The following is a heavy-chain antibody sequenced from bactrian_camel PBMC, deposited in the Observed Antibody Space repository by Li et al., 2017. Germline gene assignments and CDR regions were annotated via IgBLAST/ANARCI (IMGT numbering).Heavy chain of an antibody. Sequence: VQLVESGGGSVVAGGSLRLTCTASGGSFDEVEVAWFRQAPGNECELVSTISADGSTYYSHSVKGRFAISQGNAKSTVYLQMNSLKPDDTAVYSCARVRGVVAVGFVDYWGQGTQVTVS. CDR3: ARVRGVVAVGFVDY. CDR2: ISADGST. V-gene: IGHV3S63*01. D-gene: IGHD6*01. CDR1: GGSFDEVE. J-gene: IGHJ4*01.